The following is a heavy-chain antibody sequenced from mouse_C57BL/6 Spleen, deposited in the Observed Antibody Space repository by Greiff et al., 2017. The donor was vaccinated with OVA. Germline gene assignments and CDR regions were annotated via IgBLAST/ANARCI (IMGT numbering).Heavy chain of an antibody. J-gene: IGHJ2*01. Sequence: EVMLVESGGGLVKPGGSLKLSCAASGFTFSSYAMSWVRQTPEKRLEWVATISDGGSYTYYPDNVKGRFTISRDNAKNNLYLQMSHLKSEDTAMYYCARGGSNYEGFAYWGQGTTLTVSS. CDR3: ARGGSNYEGFAY. V-gene: IGHV5-4*03. CDR1: GFTFSSYA. CDR2: ISDGGSYT. D-gene: IGHD2-5*01.